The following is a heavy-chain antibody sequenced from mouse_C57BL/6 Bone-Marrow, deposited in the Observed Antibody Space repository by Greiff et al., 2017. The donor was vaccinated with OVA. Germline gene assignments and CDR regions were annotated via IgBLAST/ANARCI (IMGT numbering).Heavy chain of an antibody. CDR3: ARDPFDY. J-gene: IGHJ2*01. V-gene: IGHV3-6*01. CDR1: GYSITSGYY. CDR2: ISYDGSN. Sequence: EVKLVESGPGLVKPSQSLSLTCSVTGYSITSGYYWNWIRQFPGNKLEWMGYISYDGSNNYNPSLKNRISITRDTSKNQFFLKLNSVTTEDTATYYCARDPFDYWGQGTTLTVSS.